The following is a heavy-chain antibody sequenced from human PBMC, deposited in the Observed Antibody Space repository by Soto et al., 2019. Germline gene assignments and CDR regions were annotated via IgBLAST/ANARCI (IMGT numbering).Heavy chain of an antibody. CDR3: ASYRDSSGLRRYDY. CDR2: IKSKAHGGTT. Sequence: EVQLEESGGGLIKPGESLTLSCAASDFILSDAWMKGVRQAPGKGLEWVGRIKSKAHGGTTDYDAPLKGRFTILRDDSKNTLYLQMNSLQTEDTAMYYCASYRDSSGLRRYDYWGQGALVTVSS. J-gene: IGHJ4*02. CDR1: DFILSDAW. D-gene: IGHD3-22*01. V-gene: IGHV3-15*07.